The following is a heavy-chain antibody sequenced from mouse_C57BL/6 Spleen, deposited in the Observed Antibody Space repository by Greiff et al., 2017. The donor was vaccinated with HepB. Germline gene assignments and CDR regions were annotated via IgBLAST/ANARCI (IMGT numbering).Heavy chain of an antibody. Sequence: VKLQQSGPELVKPGASVKISCKASGYAFSSSWMNWVKQRPGKGLEWIGRIYPGDGDTNYNGKFKGKATLTADKSSSTAYMQLSSLTSEDSAVYFCARYWYYAMDYWGQGTSVTVSS. CDR2: IYPGDGDT. CDR3: ARYWYYAMDY. CDR1: GYAFSSSW. V-gene: IGHV1-82*01. D-gene: IGHD4-1*01. J-gene: IGHJ4*01.